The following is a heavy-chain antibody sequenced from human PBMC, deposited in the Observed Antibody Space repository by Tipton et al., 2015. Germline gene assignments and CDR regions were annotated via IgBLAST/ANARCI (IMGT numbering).Heavy chain of an antibody. CDR1: GDSFNIYY. Sequence: TLSLTCAVYGDSFNIYYWGWIRQPPGKGLEWIGSISHSGNTHYNPSLKSRVTISVDTSKNQFSLRVRSVTAADTAVYYCACQDYDILTRDYQTVDYWGQGTLVTVSS. J-gene: IGHJ4*02. CDR2: ISHSGNT. CDR3: ACQDYDILTRDYQTVDY. D-gene: IGHD3-9*01. V-gene: IGHV4-38-2*01.